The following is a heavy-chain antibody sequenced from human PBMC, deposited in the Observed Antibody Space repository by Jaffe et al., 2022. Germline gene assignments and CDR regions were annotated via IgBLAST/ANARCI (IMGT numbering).Heavy chain of an antibody. V-gene: IGHV3-7*01. CDR1: GFTFSSYW. CDR2: IKQDGSEK. J-gene: IGHJ6*03. CDR3: ARDFNDWLLYDYYMDV. Sequence: EVQLVESGGGLVQPGGSLRLSCAASGFTFSSYWMSWVRQAPGKGLEWVANIKQDGSEKYYVDSVKGRFTISRDNAKNSLYLQMNSLRAEDTAVYYCARDFNDWLLYDYYMDVWGKGTTVTVSS. D-gene: IGHD3-9*01.